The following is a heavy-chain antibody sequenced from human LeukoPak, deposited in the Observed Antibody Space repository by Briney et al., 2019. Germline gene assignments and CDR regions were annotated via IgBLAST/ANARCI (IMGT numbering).Heavy chain of an antibody. V-gene: IGHV4-39*01. CDR3: ARRESYFDF. CDR1: GGSISSYY. CDR2: RFYTGST. J-gene: IGHJ4*02. Sequence: SETLSLTCTVSGGSISSYYWGWIRQPPGKGLEWIGSRFYTGSTYYNPSLKSRVSIYIDTSKNQFSLKLSSVAAADTAVYYCARRESYFDFWGQGILVTVSS.